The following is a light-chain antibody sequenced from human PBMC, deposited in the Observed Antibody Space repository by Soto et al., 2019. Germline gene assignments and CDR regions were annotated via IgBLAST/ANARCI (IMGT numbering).Light chain of an antibody. CDR1: SSDVGGYNY. CDR3: CSYAGSYTFV. Sequence: QSALTQPRSVSGSPGQSVTISCTGTSSDVGGYNYVSWYQQHPGKAPKLMISDVSKRPSGVPDRFSGSKSGNTASLIISGLQAEDEADYYCCSYAGSYTFVFGGGTQLTVL. CDR2: DVS. V-gene: IGLV2-11*01. J-gene: IGLJ2*01.